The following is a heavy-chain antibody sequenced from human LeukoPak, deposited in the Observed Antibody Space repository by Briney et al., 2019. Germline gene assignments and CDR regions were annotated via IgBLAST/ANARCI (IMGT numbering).Heavy chain of an antibody. CDR2: ISDSGGTT. CDR3: GKGLSEKYCFNMDV. CDR1: GFTFTTYA. J-gene: IGHJ6*03. V-gene: IGHV3-23*01. Sequence: GGSLSLSCAASGFTFTTYAMTWVRQAPGQGLEGVSGISDSGGTTYYADPVKGRFTISRDNSKNTLYPQMNRLSAEDTAVYYCGKGLSEKYCFNMDVWGKGTTVTVSS.